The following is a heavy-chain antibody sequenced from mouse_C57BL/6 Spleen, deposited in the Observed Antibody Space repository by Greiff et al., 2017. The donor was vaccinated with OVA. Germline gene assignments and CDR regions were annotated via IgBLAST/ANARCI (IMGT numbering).Heavy chain of an antibody. J-gene: IGHJ2*01. D-gene: IGHD1-1*01. V-gene: IGHV1-82*01. CDR2: IYPGDGDT. CDR3: ARDYYGRGGY. Sequence: VQLQQSGPELVKPGASVKISCKASGYAFSSSWMNWVKQRPGKGLEWIGRIYPGDGDTNYNGKFKGKATLTADKSSSTAYMQLSSLTSEDSAVYFCARDYYGRGGYWGQGTTLTVSS. CDR1: GYAFSSSW.